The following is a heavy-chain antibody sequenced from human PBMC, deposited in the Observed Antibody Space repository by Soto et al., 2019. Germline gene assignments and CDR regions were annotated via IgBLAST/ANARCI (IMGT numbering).Heavy chain of an antibody. J-gene: IGHJ6*02. V-gene: IGHV3-21*06. Sequence: GGSLRLSCVASGFAFRSYGMNWVRQAPGKGLEWVSSISTSSSAIYYTDSVKGRFTISRDDARNSLYLQMKSMRAEDTAVYFCARDGADYDILTGYYDYYYHGMDVWGQGTTVTVSS. D-gene: IGHD3-9*01. CDR3: ARDGADYDILTGYYDYYYHGMDV. CDR2: ISTSSSAI. CDR1: GFAFRSYG.